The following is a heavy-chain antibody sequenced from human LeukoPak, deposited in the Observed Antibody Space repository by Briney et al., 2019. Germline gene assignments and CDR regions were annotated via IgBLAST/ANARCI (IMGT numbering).Heavy chain of an antibody. Sequence: SETLSLTCTVSGGSISSYYWSWIRQPPGKGLEWIVYIYYSGSTNYNPSLKSRVTISVDTSKNQFSLKLSSVTAADTAVYYCARVIVVVVAATPVSYFDYWGQGTLVTVSS. J-gene: IGHJ4*02. D-gene: IGHD2-15*01. V-gene: IGHV4-59*08. CDR1: GGSISSYY. CDR3: ARVIVVVVAATPVSYFDY. CDR2: IYYSGST.